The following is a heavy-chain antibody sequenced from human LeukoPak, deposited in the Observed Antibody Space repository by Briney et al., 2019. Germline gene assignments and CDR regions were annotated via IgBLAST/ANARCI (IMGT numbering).Heavy chain of an antibody. CDR3: ARDIYYGMDV. CDR2: IYYSGST. CDR1: GGSISSYY. J-gene: IGHJ6*02. Sequence: PSETLSLTCTVSGGSISSYYWSWIRQPPGKGLEWIGYIYYSGSTNYNPSLKSRVTISVDTSKNQFSLMLSSVTAADTAVYYCARDIYYGMDVWGQGTTVTVSS. V-gene: IGHV4-59*01.